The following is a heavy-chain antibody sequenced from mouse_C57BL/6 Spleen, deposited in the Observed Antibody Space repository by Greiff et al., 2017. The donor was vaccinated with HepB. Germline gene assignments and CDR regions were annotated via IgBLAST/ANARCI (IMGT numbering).Heavy chain of an antibody. CDR2: IYPGSGNT. Sequence: QVQLQQSGPELVKPGASVKISCKASGYRFTSYYIHWVKQRPGKGLEWIGWIYPGSGNTKYNEKFKGKATLTADTSSSTAYMQLSSLTSEDSAVYYCAGGDGYGAYWGQGTTLTVSS. CDR3: AGGDGYGAY. J-gene: IGHJ2*01. CDR1: GYRFTSYY. V-gene: IGHV1-66*01. D-gene: IGHD2-2*01.